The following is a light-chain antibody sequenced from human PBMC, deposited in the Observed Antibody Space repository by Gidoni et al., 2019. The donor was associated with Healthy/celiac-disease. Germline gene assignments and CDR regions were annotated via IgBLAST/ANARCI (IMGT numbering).Light chain of an antibody. CDR1: QDISYY. CDR2: DAS. V-gene: IGKV1-33*01. Sequence: DIQMTQSPSSLSASVGARVTITCQASQDISYYLNWYQQKPGQAPKLLIYDASNLETGDPSRCSGSGSGTDFTFTISSLQPEAIATYYCQQYYKLYTLGQGTKLEIK. CDR3: QQYYKLYT. J-gene: IGKJ2*01.